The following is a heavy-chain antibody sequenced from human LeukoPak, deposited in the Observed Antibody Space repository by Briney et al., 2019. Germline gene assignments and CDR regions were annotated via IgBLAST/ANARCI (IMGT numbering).Heavy chain of an antibody. D-gene: IGHD5-12*01. CDR2: IKQDGSEK. J-gene: IGHJ4*02. V-gene: IGHV3-7*01. Sequence: GGSLRLSCAASGFIFSTYWMSWVRQAPGKGLEWVANIKQDGSEKYYVDSVKGRFTISRDNAKNSLYLQMNSLRAEDTAVYYCARAYSGYDPPFDYWGQGTLVTVSS. CDR1: GFIFSTYW. CDR3: ARAYSGYDPPFDY.